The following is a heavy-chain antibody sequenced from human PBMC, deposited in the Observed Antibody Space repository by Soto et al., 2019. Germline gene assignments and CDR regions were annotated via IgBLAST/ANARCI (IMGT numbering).Heavy chain of an antibody. Sequence: ASVKVSCKASGYTFTSYGISWVRQAPGQGLEWMGWISAYDGNTNYAQKLQGRVTMTTDTSTSTAYMELSSLRSEDTAVYYCATARRAQWLVFDYWGQRTPVTVSS. CDR1: GYTFTSYG. D-gene: IGHD6-19*01. V-gene: IGHV1-18*01. CDR2: ISAYDGNT. J-gene: IGHJ4*02. CDR3: ATARRAQWLVFDY.